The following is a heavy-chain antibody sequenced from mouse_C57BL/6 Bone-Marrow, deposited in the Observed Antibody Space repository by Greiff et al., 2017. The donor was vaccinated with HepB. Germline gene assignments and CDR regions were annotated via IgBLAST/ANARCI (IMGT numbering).Heavy chain of an antibody. J-gene: IGHJ3*01. CDR2: ISDGGSYT. D-gene: IGHD3-2*02. CDR3: ARETAQAGPEIAY. Sequence: EVKLMESGGGLVKPGGSLKLSCAASGFTFSSYAMSWVRQTPEKRLEWVATISDGGSYTYYPDNVKGRFTISRDNAKNNLYLQMSHLKSEDTAMYYCARETAQAGPEIAYWGQGTLVTVSA. CDR1: GFTFSSYA. V-gene: IGHV5-4*01.